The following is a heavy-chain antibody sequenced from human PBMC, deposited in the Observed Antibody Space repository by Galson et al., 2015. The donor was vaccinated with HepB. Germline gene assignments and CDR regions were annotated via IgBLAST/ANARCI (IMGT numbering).Heavy chain of an antibody. V-gene: IGHV3-21*01. J-gene: IGHJ6*03. D-gene: IGHD6-13*01. CDR1: GFTFSSYS. Sequence: SLRLSCAASGFTFSSYSMNWVRQAPGKGLEWVSSISSSSSYIYYADSVKGRFTISRDNAKNSLYLQMNSLRAEDTAVYYCARDYRSSSWYDVYYMDVWGKGTTVTVSS. CDR2: ISSSSSYI. CDR3: ARDYRSSSWYDVYYMDV.